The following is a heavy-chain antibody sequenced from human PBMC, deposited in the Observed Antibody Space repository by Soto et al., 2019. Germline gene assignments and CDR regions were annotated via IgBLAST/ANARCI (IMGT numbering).Heavy chain of an antibody. CDR1: GYTFTSYD. D-gene: IGHD2-15*01. J-gene: IGHJ4*02. Sequence: QVQLVQSGAEVKKPGASVKVSCKASGYTFTSYDINWVRQATGQGLEWMGWMNPNSGNTGYAQKFQGRVTMTRNTSISTAYMELSSLRSEDTAVYYCAGGGEYPQDIVVVVAATLDYWGQGTLVTVSS. CDR3: AGGGEYPQDIVVVVAATLDY. CDR2: MNPNSGNT. V-gene: IGHV1-8*01.